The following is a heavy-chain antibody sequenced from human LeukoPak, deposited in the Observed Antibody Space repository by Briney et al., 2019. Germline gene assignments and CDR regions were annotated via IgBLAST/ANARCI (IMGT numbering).Heavy chain of an antibody. V-gene: IGHV4-34*01. CDR2: INHSGST. D-gene: IGHD6-13*01. CDR1: GGSFSGYY. J-gene: IGHJ4*02. Sequence: PSETLSLTCAVYGGSFSGYYWSWIRQPPGKGLEWIGEINHSGSTNYNPSLKSRVTISVDTSKNQFSLKLSSVTAADTAVYYCARSSSWDKYFDYWGQGTLVTVSS. CDR3: ARSSSWDKYFDY.